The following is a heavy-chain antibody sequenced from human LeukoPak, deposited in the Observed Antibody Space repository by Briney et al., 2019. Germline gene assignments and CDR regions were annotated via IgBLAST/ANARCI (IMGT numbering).Heavy chain of an antibody. Sequence: PGGPLRLSCTASGFAFGSYAMAWVRQAPGKGLEGVAAIGSDYDRVHEDSVKGRFTISRDNSKGTLYLQMDNLRPEDTAVYFCAKSAGVATIYFDCWGQGALVTVSS. D-gene: IGHD5-12*01. V-gene: IGHV3-23*01. CDR2: IGSDYDR. J-gene: IGHJ4*02. CDR3: AKSAGVATIYFDC. CDR1: GFAFGSYA.